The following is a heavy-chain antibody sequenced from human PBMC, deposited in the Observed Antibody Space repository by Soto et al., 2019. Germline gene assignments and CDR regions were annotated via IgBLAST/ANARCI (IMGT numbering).Heavy chain of an antibody. CDR1: GYTFTSYG. CDR3: ARDTVYYDSSGSIFDY. D-gene: IGHD3-22*01. V-gene: IGHV1-18*04. J-gene: IGHJ4*02. CDR2: ISAYNGNT. Sequence: QVQLVQSGAEVKKPGASVKVSCKASGYTFTSYGISWVRQAPGQGLEWMGWISAYNGNTNYAQKLHGRVTMTTDTSTSTAYMELRRLRSDDTAVYYCARDTVYYDSSGSIFDYWGQGTMVTVS.